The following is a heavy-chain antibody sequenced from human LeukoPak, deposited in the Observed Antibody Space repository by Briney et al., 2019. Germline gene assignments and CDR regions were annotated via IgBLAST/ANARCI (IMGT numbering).Heavy chain of an antibody. J-gene: IGHJ3*02. Sequence: ASVSVSCKASGYRFSSSGITWVRQAPGQGPEWMGWISTVNGNSRYAQNFQGRVTLTTDTSTNTAHLELTSLRSDDTAIYYCARVRDSDNWWGAFDIWGQGTMVTV. CDR3: ARVRDSDNWWGAFDI. D-gene: IGHD1-1*01. CDR1: GYRFSSSG. CDR2: ISTVNGNS. V-gene: IGHV1-18*01.